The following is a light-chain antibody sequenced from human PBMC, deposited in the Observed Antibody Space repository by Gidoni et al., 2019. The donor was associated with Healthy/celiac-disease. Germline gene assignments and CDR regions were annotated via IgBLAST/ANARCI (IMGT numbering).Light chain of an antibody. CDR2: EAS. V-gene: IGKV1-33*01. CDR3: QQYDNLLFT. Sequence: DIQLTQSPSALSASVGDRVTITCQASQDISNYLNWYQQKPGKAPKLLIYEASTLETGVPSRFSGSGSGTDFTFTISSLQPEDIATYYCQQYDNLLFTFGPGTKVDIK. CDR1: QDISNY. J-gene: IGKJ3*01.